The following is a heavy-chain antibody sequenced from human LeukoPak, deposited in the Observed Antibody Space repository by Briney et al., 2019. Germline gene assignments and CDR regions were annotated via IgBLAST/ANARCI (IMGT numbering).Heavy chain of an antibody. D-gene: IGHD5-18*01. Sequence: PRASVKVSCKASDYTFTSYDISWVRQAPGQGLEWMGGIIPVFGTANYAQKFQGRVTITADESTSTAYMELSSLRSEDTAVYYCARAKDTAMVTLDYWGQGTLVTVSS. CDR3: ARAKDTAMVTLDY. J-gene: IGHJ4*02. CDR2: IIPVFGTA. V-gene: IGHV1-69*13. CDR1: DYTFTSYD.